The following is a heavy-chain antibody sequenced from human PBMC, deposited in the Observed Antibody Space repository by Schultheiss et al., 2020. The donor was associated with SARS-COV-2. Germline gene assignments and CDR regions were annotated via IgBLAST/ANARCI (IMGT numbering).Heavy chain of an antibody. D-gene: IGHD3-9*01. V-gene: IGHV5-51*01. CDR2: IYPGDSDT. J-gene: IGHJ5*02. Sequence: GESLKISCKGSGYSFTSYWIGWVRQMPGKGLECMGIIYPGDSDTRYSPSFQGQVTISADKSIRTAYLQWSSLKASDSAMYYCARGYFDHIKYNWFDPWGQGTLVTVSS. CDR1: GYSFTSYW. CDR3: ARGYFDHIKYNWFDP.